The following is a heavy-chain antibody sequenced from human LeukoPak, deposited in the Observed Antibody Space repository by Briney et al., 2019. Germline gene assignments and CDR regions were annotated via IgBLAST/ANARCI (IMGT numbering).Heavy chain of an antibody. D-gene: IGHD6-13*01. CDR3: ARDSSSWSPGV. Sequence: GGSLRLSCAASGFTFSSYSMNWVRQAPGEGLEWVSYISSSSSTIYYADSVKGRFTISRDNAKNSLYLQMNSLRAEDTAVYYCARDSSSWSPGVWGQGTTVTVSS. V-gene: IGHV3-48*01. CDR2: ISSSSSTI. CDR1: GFTFSSYS. J-gene: IGHJ6*02.